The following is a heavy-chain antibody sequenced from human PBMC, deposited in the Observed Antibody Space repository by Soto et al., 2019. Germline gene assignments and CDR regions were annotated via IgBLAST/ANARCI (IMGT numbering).Heavy chain of an antibody. V-gene: IGHV1-2*04. J-gene: IGHJ6*02. CDR2: INPNSGGT. CDR3: AREVVPAARNYYYYYGMDV. CDR1: GGTINTYA. D-gene: IGHD2-2*01. Sequence: ASVKVSCKASGGTINTYAFSWVRQAPGQGLEWMGWINPNSGGTNYAQKFQGWVTMTRDTSISTAYMELSRLRSDDTAVYYCAREVVPAARNYYYYYGMDVWGQGTTVTVSS.